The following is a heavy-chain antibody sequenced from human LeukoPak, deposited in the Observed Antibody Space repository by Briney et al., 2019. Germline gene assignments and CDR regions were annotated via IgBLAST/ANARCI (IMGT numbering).Heavy chain of an antibody. V-gene: IGHV4-4*02. CDR2: IYHSGST. D-gene: IGHD5-18*01. J-gene: IGHJ4*02. CDR3: ARGQGSYGDY. Sequence: SGTLSLTCAVSGGPISNSNWWNWVRQPPGKGLEWIGEIYHSGSTNYNPSLRSRVTISVDRSKNQFALKLTSVTAADTAVYYCARGQGSYGDYWGQGTLVIVSS. CDR1: GGPISNSNW.